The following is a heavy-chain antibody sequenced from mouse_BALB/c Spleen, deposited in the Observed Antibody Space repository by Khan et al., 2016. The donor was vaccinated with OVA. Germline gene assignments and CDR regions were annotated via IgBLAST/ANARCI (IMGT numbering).Heavy chain of an antibody. CDR2: IYPNSDYT. CDR1: GYTFTTYT. V-gene: IGHV1-4*01. J-gene: IGHJ3*01. Sequence: VQLQESGAELVRPGASVKMSCKASGYTFTTYTMQWVKQRPGQGLEWIGYIYPNSDYTHYNKRFKDKATLNADRSSSTAYMQLSNLTSEDAAVYYCSRDYDDYYTWFAYWGQGALVTVSA. D-gene: IGHD2-3*01. CDR3: SRDYDDYYTWFAY.